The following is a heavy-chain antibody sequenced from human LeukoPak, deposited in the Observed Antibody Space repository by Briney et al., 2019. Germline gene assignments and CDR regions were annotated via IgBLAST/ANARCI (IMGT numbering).Heavy chain of an antibody. CDR3: ARDEGDYGDQPFDY. V-gene: IGHV3-30-3*01. Sequence: GGSLRLSCAASGFTFSSYAMHWVRQAPGKGLGWVAVISYDGSNKYYADSVKGRFTISRDNSKNTLYLQMNSLRAEDTAVYYCARDEGDYGDQPFDYWGQGTLVTVSS. CDR2: ISYDGSNK. J-gene: IGHJ4*02. D-gene: IGHD4-17*01. CDR1: GFTFSSYA.